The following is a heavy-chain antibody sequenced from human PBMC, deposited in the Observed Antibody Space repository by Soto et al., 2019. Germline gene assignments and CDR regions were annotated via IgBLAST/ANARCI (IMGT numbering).Heavy chain of an antibody. CDR2: INPSGGST. D-gene: IGHD3-16*02. CDR3: ARAMGMITFGGVIVPPLTYFDF. CDR1: GYTFTRYY. Sequence: ASVKVSCKASGYTFTRYYLHWVRQAPGQGLEWMGIINPSGGSTSYAQKFQGRVYMTRDTSTSTVYMELSSLRSEDPAVYYCARAMGMITFGGVIVPPLTYFDFWGQGTLVTVSS. V-gene: IGHV1-46*01. J-gene: IGHJ4*02.